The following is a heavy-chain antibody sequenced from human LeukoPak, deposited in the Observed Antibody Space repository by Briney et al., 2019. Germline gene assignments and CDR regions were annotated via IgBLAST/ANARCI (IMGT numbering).Heavy chain of an antibody. D-gene: IGHD1-14*01. J-gene: IGHJ4*02. CDR3: ARDNRHFDY. CDR2: ISSSSSTI. Sequence: GGSLRLSCAASGFTFSSYSMNWVRQAPGKGLEWVSYISSSSSTIYYADSVKGRFTISRDNAKNSLYLQMNSLRAEDTAVYYCARDNRHFDYWGQGTLVTVSS. V-gene: IGHV3-48*01. CDR1: GFTFSSYS.